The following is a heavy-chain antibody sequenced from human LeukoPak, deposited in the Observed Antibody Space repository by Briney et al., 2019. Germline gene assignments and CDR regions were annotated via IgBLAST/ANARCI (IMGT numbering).Heavy chain of an antibody. CDR2: ISAYNGNT. CDR1: GYTFTSYG. J-gene: IGHJ4*02. D-gene: IGHD2-2*01. V-gene: IGHV1-18*01. Sequence: ASVKVSCKASGYTFTSYGISWVRQAPGQGLEWMGWISAYNGNTNYAQKLQGRVTMTEDTSTDTAYMELSSLRSEDTAVYYCATRCSSTSCYLFADYWGQGALVTVSS. CDR3: ATRCSSTSCYLFADY.